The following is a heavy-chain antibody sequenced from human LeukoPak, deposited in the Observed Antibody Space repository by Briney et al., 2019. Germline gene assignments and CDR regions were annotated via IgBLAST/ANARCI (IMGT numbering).Heavy chain of an antibody. CDR3: AREGIVVVVAAPGPYYYYGMDV. CDR1: GYTFSSYD. D-gene: IGHD2-15*01. V-gene: IGHV1-69*04. CDR2: IIPILGIA. Sequence: SVKVSCKASGYTFSSYDINWVRQAPGQGLEWMGRIIPILGIANYAQKFQGRVTITADKSTSTAYMELSSLRSEDTAVYYCAREGIVVVVAAPGPYYYYGMDVWGQGTTVTVSS. J-gene: IGHJ6*02.